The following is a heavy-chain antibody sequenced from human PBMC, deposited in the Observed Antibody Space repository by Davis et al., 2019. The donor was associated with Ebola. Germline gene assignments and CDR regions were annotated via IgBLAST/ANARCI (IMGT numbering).Heavy chain of an antibody. J-gene: IGHJ4*02. Sequence: ASVKVSCKASGYTFTGYYMHWVRQAPGQGLEWMGWINPNSGGTNYAQKFQGWVTMTRDTSISTAYMELSRLRSDDTAVIYCARGGGSSKRTMGYWGQGTLVTVSS. D-gene: IGHD1-26*01. CDR1: GYTFTGYY. V-gene: IGHV1-2*04. CDR2: INPNSGGT. CDR3: ARGGGSSKRTMGY.